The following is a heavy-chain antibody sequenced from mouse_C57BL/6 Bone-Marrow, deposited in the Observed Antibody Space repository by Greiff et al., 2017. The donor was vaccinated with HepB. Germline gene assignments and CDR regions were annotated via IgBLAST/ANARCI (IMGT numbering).Heavy chain of an antibody. D-gene: IGHD1-1*01. J-gene: IGHJ2*01. V-gene: IGHV1-4*01. CDR1: GYTFTSYT. CDR3: ATVYYYGSLDY. Sequence: QVQLQQSGAELARPGASVKMSCKASGYTFTSYTMHWVKQRPGQGLEWIGYINPSSGYTKYNQKFKDKATLTADKSSSTDYMQLSSLTSEDSAVYYCATVYYYGSLDYWGQGTTLTVSS. CDR2: INPSSGYT.